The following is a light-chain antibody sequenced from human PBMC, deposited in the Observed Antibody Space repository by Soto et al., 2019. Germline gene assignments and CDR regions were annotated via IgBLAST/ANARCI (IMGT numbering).Light chain of an antibody. V-gene: IGKV3-15*01. CDR3: QQYTNWPPEYT. Sequence: EIVMTQSPVTLSVSPRERATLSCRASQSVSSNLAWYQHKPGQAPRLLIYGASTRATGIPARFSGSGSGTEFTLTISSLQSEDFAVYYCQQYTNWPPEYTFGQGTQLEIK. J-gene: IGKJ2*01. CDR1: QSVSSN. CDR2: GAS.